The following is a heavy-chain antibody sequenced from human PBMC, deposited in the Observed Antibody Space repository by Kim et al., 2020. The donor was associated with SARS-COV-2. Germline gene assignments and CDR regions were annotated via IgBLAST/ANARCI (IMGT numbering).Heavy chain of an antibody. Sequence: GGSLRLSCAASGFTFSSYAMSWVRQAPGKGLEWVSAISGSGGSTYYADSVKGRFTISRDNSKNTLYLQMNSLRAEDTAVYYCAKGFGHIVVVTPDAVDIWGPGTMVTVSS. D-gene: IGHD2-21*02. V-gene: IGHV3-23*01. CDR1: GFTFSSYA. CDR3: AKGFGHIVVVTPDAVDI. CDR2: ISGSGGST. J-gene: IGHJ3*02.